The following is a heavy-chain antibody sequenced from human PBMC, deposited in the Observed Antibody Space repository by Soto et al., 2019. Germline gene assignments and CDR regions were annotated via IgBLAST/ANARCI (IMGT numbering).Heavy chain of an antibody. J-gene: IGHJ4*02. CDR2: ISGNSNNI. CDR1: GFSFDDYA. V-gene: IGHV3-9*01. D-gene: IGHD3-16*02. Sequence: EVQLVESGGGLVQPGRSLRLSCAASGFSFDDYAMNWVRQVPGKGLEWVSGISGNSNNIGYADSVKGRFTISRDNDKNSLYLQMKSLRAEDTASYTCAPALRADLGELAFDWGQGTLVTVSS. CDR3: APALRADLGELAFD.